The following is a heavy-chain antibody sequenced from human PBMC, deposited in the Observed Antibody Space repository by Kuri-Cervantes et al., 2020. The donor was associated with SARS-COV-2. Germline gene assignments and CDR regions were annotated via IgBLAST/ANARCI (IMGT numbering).Heavy chain of an antibody. CDR1: GGSISSSSYY. J-gene: IGHJ6*03. CDR2: IYYSGST. V-gene: IGHV4-39*07. D-gene: IGHD3-10*01. Sequence: SETLSLTCTVSGGSISSSSYYWGWIRQPPGKGLEWIGSIYYSGSTYYNPSLKSRVTISVDTSKNQLSLKLSSVTAADTAVYYCARSYYGSGSPNYYYYYMDVWGKGTTVTVSS. CDR3: ARSYYGSGSPNYYYYYMDV.